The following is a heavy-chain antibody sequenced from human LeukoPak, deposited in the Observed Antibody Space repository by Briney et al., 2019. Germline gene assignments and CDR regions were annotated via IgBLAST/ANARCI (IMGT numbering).Heavy chain of an antibody. D-gene: IGHD3-22*01. J-gene: IGHJ3*02. CDR2: INPNNGNT. CDR3: ARVGYDSSGRHRYAFDI. CDR1: GYTFTRYG. Sequence: GASVNVSCKASGYTFTRYGISWVRQAPGQGLEWMGWINPNNGNTNYVQRLQGRVTMTTDTSTSTAYMKLRSLRSDDTAVYYCARVGYDSSGRHRYAFDIWGQGTMVTVSS. V-gene: IGHV1-18*01.